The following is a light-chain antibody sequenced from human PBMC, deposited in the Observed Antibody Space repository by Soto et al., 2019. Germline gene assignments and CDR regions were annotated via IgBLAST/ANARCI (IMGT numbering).Light chain of an antibody. J-gene: IGLJ1*01. Sequence: QSVLTQPPSASGSPGQSVTISCTVSSSDVGGYNFVSWYQQHPGKAPKLMIYEVSKRPSGVPDRFSGSKSDYTASLTVSGLQADDEADYYCSSYAGSNHYVFGTGTKVTVL. CDR2: EVS. CDR1: SSDVGGYNF. V-gene: IGLV2-8*01. CDR3: SSYAGSNHYV.